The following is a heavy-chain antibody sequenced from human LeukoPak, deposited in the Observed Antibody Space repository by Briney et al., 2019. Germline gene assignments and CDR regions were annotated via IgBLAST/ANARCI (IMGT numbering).Heavy chain of an antibody. V-gene: IGHV1-46*01. CDR2: INPSGGST. D-gene: IGHD1-26*01. J-gene: IGHJ4*02. Sequence: ASVKVSCNTSGYTFTGYYMHWVRRAPGQGLEWMGIINPSGGSTSYAQKFQGRVTMTRDMSTSTVYMELSSLRSEDTAVYYCARDLMSSGSYYVDYWGQGTLVTVSS. CDR3: ARDLMSSGSYYVDY. CDR1: GYTFTGYY.